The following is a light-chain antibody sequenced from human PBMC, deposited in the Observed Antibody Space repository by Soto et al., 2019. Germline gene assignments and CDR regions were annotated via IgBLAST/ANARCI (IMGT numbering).Light chain of an antibody. CDR2: DAS. J-gene: IGKJ1*01. V-gene: IGKV1-5*01. CDR3: QQYNSYPWT. Sequence: DIQMTQSPSTLSASVGDRVTITCRASQSIGSSLAWYQQKPGKAPNLLISDASSLESGVPSRFSGSGSGTEFTLTISSLQPDDFATYYCQQYNSYPWTFGQGTKVDIK. CDR1: QSIGSS.